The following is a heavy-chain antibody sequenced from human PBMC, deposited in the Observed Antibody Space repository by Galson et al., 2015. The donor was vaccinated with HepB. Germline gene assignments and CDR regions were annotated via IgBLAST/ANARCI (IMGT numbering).Heavy chain of an antibody. D-gene: IGHD6-13*01. CDR2: ISAYNGNT. CDR1: GYTFTSYG. J-gene: IGHJ4*02. Sequence: SVKVSCKASGYTFTSYGISWVRQAPGQGLEWMGWISAYNGNTNYAQKLQGRVTMTTDTSTSTAYMELRSLRSDDTAVYYCARDLSRWGSSWLFVDYWGQGTLVTVSS. V-gene: IGHV1-18*04. CDR3: ARDLSRWGSSWLFVDY.